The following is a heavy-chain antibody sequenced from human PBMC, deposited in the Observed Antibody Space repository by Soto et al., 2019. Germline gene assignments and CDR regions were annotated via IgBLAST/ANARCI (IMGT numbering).Heavy chain of an antibody. V-gene: IGHV6-1*01. CDR3: ARDNSSTRRTKDDNWLDT. D-gene: IGHD2-2*01. Sequence: SQTLSLTCAISGDSVSSNSAAWNWIRQSPSRGLEWLGRTYYRSKWYNDYAVSVKSRITINPDTSKNQFSLQLNSVTPEDTAVYYCARDNSSTRRTKDDNWLDTWGQGTLVTVSS. CDR2: TYYRSKWYN. CDR1: GDSVSSNSAA. J-gene: IGHJ5*02.